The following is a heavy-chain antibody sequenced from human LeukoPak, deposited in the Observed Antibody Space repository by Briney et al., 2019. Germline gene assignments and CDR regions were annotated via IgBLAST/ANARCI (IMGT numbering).Heavy chain of an antibody. Sequence: GGSLRLSCEASGFTFSTYAMHWVRQAPGKGLEWVAVITYDGSDKYYAASVKGRFTISRDNSKNTVYLQMKSLRAEDTAVYYCARVPYGSGTYTDYWGRGTVVTVSS. CDR3: ARVPYGSGTYTDY. J-gene: IGHJ4*02. CDR1: GFTFSTYA. V-gene: IGHV3-30-3*01. D-gene: IGHD3-10*01. CDR2: ITYDGSDK.